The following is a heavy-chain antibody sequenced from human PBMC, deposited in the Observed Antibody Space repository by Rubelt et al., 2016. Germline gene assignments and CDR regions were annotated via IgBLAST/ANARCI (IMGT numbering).Heavy chain of an antibody. CDR1: GGSFSGYY. V-gene: IGHV4-34*01. Sequence: QVQLQQWGAGLLKPSETLSLTCAVYGGSFSGYYWSWIRQPPGKGLEWIGEINHSGSTNYNPSLKSRVTISVETSKNQFSLKRGAVTAADTAVYYCARGTGIAAALKFDYWGQGTLVTVSS. CDR3: ARGTGIAAALKFDY. CDR2: INHSGST. D-gene: IGHD6-13*01. J-gene: IGHJ4*02.